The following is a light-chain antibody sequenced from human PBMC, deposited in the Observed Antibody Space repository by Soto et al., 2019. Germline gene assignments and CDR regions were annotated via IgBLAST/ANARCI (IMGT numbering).Light chain of an antibody. CDR2: DAS. CDR3: QQYKSFWT. V-gene: IGKV1-5*01. J-gene: IGKJ1*01. CDR1: QTITNW. Sequence: IQMTHSPSILSASVVYRVTITFRSSQTITNWLAWYQQKPGKAPRLLIYDASSLESWVPSRFSGSGSGTEFTLTISSLQSEDFATYYCQQYKSFWTFGQGTKVDIK.